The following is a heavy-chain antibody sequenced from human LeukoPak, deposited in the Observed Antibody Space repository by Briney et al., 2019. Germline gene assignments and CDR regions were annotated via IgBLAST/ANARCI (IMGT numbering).Heavy chain of an antibody. D-gene: IGHD4/OR15-4a*01. CDR3: AKARGATYGTYYFDY. Sequence: GGSLRLSCAASGFTFSSSWMHWVRQGPGKGLVWVSISGSGGDTYYADSVKGRFTISRDNSKNTLYLQMNSLRAEDTAVYYCAKARGATYGTYYFDYWGQGTLVTVSS. V-gene: IGHV3-23*01. CDR1: GFTFSSSW. CDR2: ISGSGGDT. J-gene: IGHJ4*02.